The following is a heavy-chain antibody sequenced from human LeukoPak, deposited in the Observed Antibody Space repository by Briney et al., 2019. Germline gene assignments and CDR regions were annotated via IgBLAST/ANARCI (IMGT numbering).Heavy chain of an antibody. Sequence: GGSLRLSCAASGFTFSNYAMTWVRQAPGKGLQWVSAISGDAIYTYYLDSVKGRFTTSRDNSKSTLFLQMNSLRAGDTAVYYCAKNYGTSRPFYDYWGQGIVVTVAS. CDR3: AKNYGTSRPFYDY. D-gene: IGHD4-17*01. V-gene: IGHV3-23*01. CDR2: ISGDAIYT. CDR1: GFTFSNYA. J-gene: IGHJ4*02.